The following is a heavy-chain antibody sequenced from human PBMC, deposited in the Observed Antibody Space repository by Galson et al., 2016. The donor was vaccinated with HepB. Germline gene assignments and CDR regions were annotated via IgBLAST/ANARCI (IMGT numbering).Heavy chain of an antibody. CDR1: GYTFTSYW. Sequence: QSGAEVKKPGESLRISCKGSGYTFTSYWISWVRQMPGKGLEWMGKIDPIKSYANYSPSSQGHVTMSADKSINTAYLQWSSLKASDTAMYYCVRLVGAPWGQGTMVTVSS. D-gene: IGHD3-10*01. CDR2: IDPIKSYA. V-gene: IGHV5-10-1*01. CDR3: VRLVGAP. J-gene: IGHJ3*01.